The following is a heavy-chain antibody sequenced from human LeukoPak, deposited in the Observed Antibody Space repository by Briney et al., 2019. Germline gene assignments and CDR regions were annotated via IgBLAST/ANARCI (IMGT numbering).Heavy chain of an antibody. CDR3: ARRKDWCTSSSCHCVL. CDR1: GFTFSSYS. Sequence: GGSLRLSCAASGFTFSSYSMNWVRQAPGKGLEWVSYITSSSNTIYYADSVKGRFTISRENAKNSLYLQMNSLRAEDTAVYYCARRKDWCTSSSCHCVLWGGRTQVTVSS. CDR2: ITSSSNTI. D-gene: IGHD2-2*01. J-gene: IGHJ4*02. V-gene: IGHV3-48*01.